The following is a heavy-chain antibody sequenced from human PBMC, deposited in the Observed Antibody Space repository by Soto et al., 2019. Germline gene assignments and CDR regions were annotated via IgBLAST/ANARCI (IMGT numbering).Heavy chain of an antibody. CDR2: IKQDGSEK. Sequence: EVQLVESGGGLVQPGGSLRLSCAASGFTLSSYWMSWVRQAPGKGLEWVANIKQDGSEKYYVDSVKGRFTISRDNAKNSLYLQMNSLRAEDTAVYYCARWGEDAFDIWGQGTMVTVSS. CDR1: GFTLSSYW. V-gene: IGHV3-7*03. J-gene: IGHJ3*02. D-gene: IGHD3-16*01. CDR3: ARWGEDAFDI.